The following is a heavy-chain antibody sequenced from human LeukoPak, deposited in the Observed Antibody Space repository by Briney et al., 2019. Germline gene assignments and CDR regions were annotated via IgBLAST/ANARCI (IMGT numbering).Heavy chain of an antibody. J-gene: IGHJ4*02. Sequence: GGSLRLSCAASGFTFDSQPMSWVRQAPGKGREWVSTINGGDGGTYYADSVKGRFTISRDNSKTRLYLQMNSLRAEDTAVYYCVKGHKTFDYWGQGTLVTVSS. V-gene: IGHV3-23*01. CDR3: VKGHKTFDY. CDR2: INGGDGGT. CDR1: GFTFDSQP.